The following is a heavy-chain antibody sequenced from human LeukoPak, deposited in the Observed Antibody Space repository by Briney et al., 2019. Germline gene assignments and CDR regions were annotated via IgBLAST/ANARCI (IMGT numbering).Heavy chain of an antibody. CDR3: AKLIGDPSY. J-gene: IGHJ4*02. Sequence: GGSLRLSCVASGFTFSSYAMSWVRQAPGKGLEWVSSISDSGGSTYYADSVKGRLTISRDNSKNTLYLQMNSLRAEDTAVYYCAKLIGDPSYWGQGILVTVSS. D-gene: IGHD4-17*01. CDR1: GFTFSSYA. CDR2: ISDSGGST. V-gene: IGHV3-23*01.